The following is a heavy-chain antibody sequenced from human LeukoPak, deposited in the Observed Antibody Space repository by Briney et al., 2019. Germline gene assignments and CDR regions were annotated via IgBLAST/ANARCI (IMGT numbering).Heavy chain of an antibody. V-gene: IGHV3-30*14. CDR3: ARVMGPNYFDY. J-gene: IGHJ4*02. D-gene: IGHD1-26*01. CDR2: ISYDGSNK. Sequence: GRSLRLSCAASGFTFSSYAMHWVRQAPGKGLEWVAVISYDGSNKYYADSVKGRFTISRDNSKNTLYLQMGSLRAEDMAVYYCARVMGPNYFDYWGQGTLVTVSS. CDR1: GFTFSSYA.